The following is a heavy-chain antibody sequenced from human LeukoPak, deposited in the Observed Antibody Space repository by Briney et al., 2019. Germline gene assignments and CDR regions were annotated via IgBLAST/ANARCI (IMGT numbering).Heavy chain of an antibody. CDR3: ARDLVMITFGGVIAPGY. Sequence: GGSLRLSCAASGFTFSSYGMHWVRQAPGKGLEWVAVIWYDGSNKYYADSVKGRFTISRDNSKNTLYLQMNSLRAEDTAVYYCARDLVMITFGGVIAPGYWGQGTLVTVSS. V-gene: IGHV3-33*08. J-gene: IGHJ4*02. CDR1: GFTFSSYG. D-gene: IGHD3-16*02. CDR2: IWYDGSNK.